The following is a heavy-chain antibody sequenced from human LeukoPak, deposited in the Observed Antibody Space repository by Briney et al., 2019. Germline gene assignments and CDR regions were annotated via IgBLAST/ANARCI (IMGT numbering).Heavy chain of an antibody. J-gene: IGHJ3*02. V-gene: IGHV3-9*03. D-gene: IGHD3-22*01. CDR3: AKSGPGDSSAVGAFDI. CDR2: ISWNSGSV. Sequence: QPGGSLRLSCAASGFTFDDYAMHWVRQAPGKGLEWVSGISWNSGSVGYADSVKGRFTISRDNAKNSLYLQMNSLRAEDMALYYCAKSGPGDSSAVGAFDIWGQGTMVTVSS. CDR1: GFTFDDYA.